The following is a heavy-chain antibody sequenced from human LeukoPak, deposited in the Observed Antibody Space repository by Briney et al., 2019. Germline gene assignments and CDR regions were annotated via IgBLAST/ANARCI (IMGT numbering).Heavy chain of an antibody. J-gene: IGHJ3*02. CDR2: INPNSGGT. D-gene: IGHD3-22*01. CDR3: ARERITMIVVVNALDI. CDR1: GYTFTGYY. Sequence: GASVKVSCKAYGYTFTGYYMHWVRQAPGQGLEWMGWINPNSGGTNYAQKFQGRVTLTRDTSTSTVYMELSSLRSEDTAVYYCARERITMIVVVNALDIWGQGTMLTVSS. V-gene: IGHV1-2*02.